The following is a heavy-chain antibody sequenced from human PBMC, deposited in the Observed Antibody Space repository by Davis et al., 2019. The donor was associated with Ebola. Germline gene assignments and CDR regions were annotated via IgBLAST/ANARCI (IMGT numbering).Heavy chain of an antibody. V-gene: IGHV1-18*01. Sequence: ASVKVSCKASGGTFSSYTISWVRQVPGQGLEYMGWINPHNGNTNYAQNVQGRVTMTTDTSTSTAYMEVGSLRSDDTAVYYCARAQFPTTSDHWGQGTLVTVSS. J-gene: IGHJ4*02. CDR3: ARAQFPTTSDH. CDR2: INPHNGNT. D-gene: IGHD1-1*01. CDR1: GGTFSSYT.